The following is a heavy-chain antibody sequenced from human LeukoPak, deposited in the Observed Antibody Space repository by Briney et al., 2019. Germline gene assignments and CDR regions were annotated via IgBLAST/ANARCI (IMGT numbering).Heavy chain of an antibody. V-gene: IGHV3-23*01. D-gene: IGHD5-24*01. J-gene: IGHJ4*02. Sequence: PGGSLRLSCAASGFTFTIYAMNWVRQAPGKGLEWVSAISGSGGSSSYADSVRGRFTISRDNSNNMLYLQMNSLRAEDTAVYYCAKPLRDAGSFNYPYFDFWGQGTLVTVSS. CDR2: ISGSGGSS. CDR3: AKPLRDAGSFNYPYFDF. CDR1: GFTFTIYA.